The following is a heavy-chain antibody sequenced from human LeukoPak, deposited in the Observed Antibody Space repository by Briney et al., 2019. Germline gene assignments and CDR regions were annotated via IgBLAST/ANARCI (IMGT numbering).Heavy chain of an antibody. CDR3: AREGYYGSGYPFDY. V-gene: IGHV4-39*07. D-gene: IGHD3-10*01. J-gene: IGHJ4*02. Sequence: SETLSLTCTVSGGSISSSSYYWGWIRQPPGEGLEWIGSIYYSGSTYYNPSLKSRVTISVDTSKNQFSLKLSSVTAADTAVYYCAREGYYGSGYPFDYWGQGTLVTVSS. CDR1: GGSISSSSYY. CDR2: IYYSGST.